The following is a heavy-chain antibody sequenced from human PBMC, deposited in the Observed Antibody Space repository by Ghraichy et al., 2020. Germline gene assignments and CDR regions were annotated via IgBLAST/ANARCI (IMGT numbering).Heavy chain of an antibody. CDR1: GDSVSSDSAA. CDR2: TYYRSKWFN. CDR3: ARGVRLAWNYGYYFDS. D-gene: IGHD1-7*01. Sequence: SQTLSLTCAISGDSVSSDSAAWNWIRQSPSRGLEWLGRTYYRSKWFNNYALSVRSRITINPDTSKNQFSLLLSSVTVEDTAIYYCARGVRLAWNYGYYFDSWGQGALVTVSS. J-gene: IGHJ4*02. V-gene: IGHV6-1*01.